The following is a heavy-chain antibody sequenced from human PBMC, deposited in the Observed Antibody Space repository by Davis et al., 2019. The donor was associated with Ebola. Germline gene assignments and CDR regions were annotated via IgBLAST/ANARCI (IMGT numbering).Heavy chain of an antibody. Sequence: PAGSLTLSCAASGFTFSNAWMSWVRQAPGKGLEWVGRIKSKTDGGTTDYAAPVKGRFTISRDDSKNTLYLQMNSLKTEDTAVYYCTTDPYGLSIAAAGRVPYYMDVWGKGTTVTVSS. CDR2: IKSKTDGGTT. V-gene: IGHV3-15*01. D-gene: IGHD6-13*01. CDR3: TTDPYGLSIAAAGRVPYYMDV. CDR1: GFTFSNAW. J-gene: IGHJ6*03.